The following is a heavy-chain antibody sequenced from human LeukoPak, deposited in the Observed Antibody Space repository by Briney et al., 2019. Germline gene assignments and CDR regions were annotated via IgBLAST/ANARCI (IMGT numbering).Heavy chain of an antibody. Sequence: SETLSLTCTVSRGSISGYYWSWIRQPPGKGMEWIGYIYYSGSTNYNPSLKSRVTISVDTSKNQFSLKLNSVTAADTAVYYCGIVAGRDFWSDYSYWYFDGWGRGTLVTVSS. CDR2: IYYSGST. V-gene: IGHV4-59*01. D-gene: IGHD3-3*01. CDR3: GIVAGRDFWSDYSYWYFDG. J-gene: IGHJ2*01. CDR1: RGSISGYY.